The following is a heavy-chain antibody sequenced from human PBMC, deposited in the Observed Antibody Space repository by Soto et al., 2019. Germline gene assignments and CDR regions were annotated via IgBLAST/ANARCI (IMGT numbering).Heavy chain of an antibody. Sequence: SETLSLTCAVSGGSISSTTHYSWGWIRQPPGQGLEWIGYIYDTGNTYYNPSLKSRVTISLDRSQNQFDLKMKSVTAADTAVYYCALALGPTTGLDSWGQGIVVTVSS. CDR2: IYDTGNT. D-gene: IGHD1-26*01. V-gene: IGHV4-30-2*01. CDR1: GGSISSTTHYS. J-gene: IGHJ4*02. CDR3: ALALGPTTGLDS.